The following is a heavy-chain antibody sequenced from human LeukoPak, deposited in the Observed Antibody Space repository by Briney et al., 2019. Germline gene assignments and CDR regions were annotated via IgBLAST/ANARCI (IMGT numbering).Heavy chain of an antibody. CDR1: GYTFTGYY. J-gene: IGHJ4*02. CDR3: AREGRGYYYDSSGYCDY. D-gene: IGHD3-22*01. CDR2: INPNSGGT. V-gene: IGHV1-2*06. Sequence: KVSCKASGYTFTGYYMHWVRQPPGQGLEWMGLINPNSGGTNYAQKFQGRVTMTRDTSISTAYMELSRLRSDDTAVYYCAREGRGYYYDSSGYCDYWGQGTLVTVSS.